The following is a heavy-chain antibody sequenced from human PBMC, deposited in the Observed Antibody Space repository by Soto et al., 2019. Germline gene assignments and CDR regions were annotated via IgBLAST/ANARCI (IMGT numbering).Heavy chain of an antibody. J-gene: IGHJ6*02. Sequence: SQTLSLTCAISGDSVSSNSAAWNWIRQSPSRGLEWLGRTYYRSKWYNDYAVSVKSRITINPDTSKNQFSLQLNSVTPEDTAVYYCARYLLWVERSGDGHKHNYYYYGMDVWGQGTTVTVSS. V-gene: IGHV6-1*01. CDR2: TYYRSKWYN. CDR1: GDSVSSNSAA. D-gene: IGHD1-1*01. CDR3: ARYLLWVERSGDGHKHNYYYYGMDV.